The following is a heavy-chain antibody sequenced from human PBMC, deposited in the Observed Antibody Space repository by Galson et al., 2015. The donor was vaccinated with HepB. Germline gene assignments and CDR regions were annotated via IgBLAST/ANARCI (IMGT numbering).Heavy chain of an antibody. CDR1: GFTFSGHN. CDR2: ISPDGNTA. J-gene: IGHJ4*02. D-gene: IGHD3-9*01. CDR3: AKDFQWNFDL. Sequence: SLRLSCAASGFTFSGHNMHWVRQAPVKGLEWLAIISPDGNTAYYADSVKGRFTISRDNSKNRLFLQVDGLRPEDTAMYYCAKDFQWNFDLGGQGTLVTVSS. V-gene: IGHV3-30*13.